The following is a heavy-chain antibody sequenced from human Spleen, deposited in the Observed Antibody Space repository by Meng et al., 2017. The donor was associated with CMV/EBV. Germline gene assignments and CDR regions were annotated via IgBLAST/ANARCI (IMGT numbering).Heavy chain of an antibody. D-gene: IGHD2/OR15-2a*01. CDR3: ARFYRPSTPFDP. CDR1: GGAISSTIYY. Sequence: TVSGGAISSTIYYWGWIRQPPGKGLEWIGSIYYSGRTYYNPSLKSRVTISVDTSKNQFSLKLSSVTAADTAVYYCARFYRPSTPFDPWGQGTLVTVSS. J-gene: IGHJ5*02. V-gene: IGHV4-39*07. CDR2: IYYSGRT.